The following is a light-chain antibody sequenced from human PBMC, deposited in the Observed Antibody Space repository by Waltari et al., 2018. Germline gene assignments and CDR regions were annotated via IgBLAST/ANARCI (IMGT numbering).Light chain of an antibody. V-gene: IGLV1-44*01. CDR2: RSD. CDR3: ASWDDSLNGRWV. J-gene: IGLJ2*01. CDR1: YSNVGNNV. Sequence: QSELTQPPSASGTPGQKVTISCSGRYSNVGNNVVNWYQQFPGTAPKFLIYRSDQRPAGVPDRFSGSKSGTSASLAIIGLRSDDEADYYCASWDDSLNGRWVFGGGTKLTVL.